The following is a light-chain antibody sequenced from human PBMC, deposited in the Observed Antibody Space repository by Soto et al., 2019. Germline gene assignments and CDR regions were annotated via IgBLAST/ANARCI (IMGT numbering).Light chain of an antibody. CDR1: QSIIRY. CDR3: QQSYSSPWT. Sequence: DIQMTQSPPSLSASVGDRVTITCRASQSIIRYLNWYQQQPEKAPKLLIFAASALQGGVPSRFSGSGSGTDFTLTISSLQPKDFATYYCQQSYSSPWTFGQGTKVDI. V-gene: IGKV1-39*01. J-gene: IGKJ1*01. CDR2: AAS.